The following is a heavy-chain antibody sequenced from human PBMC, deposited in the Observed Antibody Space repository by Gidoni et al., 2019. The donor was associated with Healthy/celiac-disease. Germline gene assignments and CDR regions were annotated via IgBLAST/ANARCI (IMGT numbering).Heavy chain of an antibody. CDR3: APNSSGQEKRFDP. J-gene: IGHJ5*02. Sequence: QLHLQESGPGLVKPSVTLSLTSTVSVCSISSSSYYWGWIRHPPGKGLEWIGSINYSGSTYYNPSLKSRVTISVDTSKNQFSLKLSSVTAADTAVYYCAPNSSGQEKRFDPGGQGTLVTVSS. V-gene: IGHV4-39*07. CDR2: INYSGST. D-gene: IGHD6-19*01. CDR1: VCSISSSSYY.